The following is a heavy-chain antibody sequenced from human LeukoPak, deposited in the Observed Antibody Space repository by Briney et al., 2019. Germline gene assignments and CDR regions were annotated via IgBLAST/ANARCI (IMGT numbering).Heavy chain of an antibody. CDR2: IFYSGST. CDR1: GGSISSYY. Sequence: SETLSLTCTVSGGSISSYYWSWIRQPPGKGLEWIGYIFYSGSTNYHPSLKSRVTISVDTSKNQFSLKLSSVTAADTAVYYCARHPSARVWFDPWGQGTLVTVSS. J-gene: IGHJ5*02. CDR3: ARHPSARVWFDP. V-gene: IGHV4-59*08.